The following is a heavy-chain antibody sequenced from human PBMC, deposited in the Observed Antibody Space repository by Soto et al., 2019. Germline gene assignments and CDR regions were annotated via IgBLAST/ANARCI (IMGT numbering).Heavy chain of an antibody. J-gene: IGHJ4*02. CDR2: IYYSGST. CDR3: ASHPPSQYYYDSSGYDREFDS. D-gene: IGHD3-22*01. CDR1: GGSINTNSYY. Sequence: SETLSLTCTVSGGSINTNSYYWGWIRQPPGKGLEWIGSIYYSGSTYYNPSLRSRVTISVDTSRNQFSLKLSSVTAADTAVYYCASHPPSQYYYDSSGYDREFDSSGQGPLVTVYS. V-gene: IGHV4-39*01.